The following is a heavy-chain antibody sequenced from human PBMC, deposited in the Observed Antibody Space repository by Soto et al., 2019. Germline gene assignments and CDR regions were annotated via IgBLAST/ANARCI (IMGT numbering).Heavy chain of an antibody. CDR3: ARDMAVAGTRPIFDY. D-gene: IGHD6-19*01. CDR2: ISAYNGNT. CDR1: GYTFTSYG. Sequence: ASVKVSCKASGYTFTSYGISWVRQAPGQGLEWMGWISAYNGNTDYAQKLQGRVTMTTDTSTSTAYMELRSLRSDDTAVYYCARDMAVAGTRPIFDYWGQGTLVTVSS. V-gene: IGHV1-18*01. J-gene: IGHJ4*02.